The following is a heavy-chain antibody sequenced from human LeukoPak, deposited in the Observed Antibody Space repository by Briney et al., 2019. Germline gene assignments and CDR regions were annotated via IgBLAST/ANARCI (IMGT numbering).Heavy chain of an antibody. CDR3: ASVPRGYSYGFFFY. Sequence: SETLSLTCTVSGGSISSCYWSWIRQPAGKGLEWIGRIYTSGSTNYNPSLKSRVTMSVDTSKNQFSLKLSSVTAADTAVYYCASVPRGYSYGFFFYWGQGTLVTVSS. V-gene: IGHV4-4*07. CDR1: GGSISSCY. D-gene: IGHD5-18*01. CDR2: IYTSGST. J-gene: IGHJ4*02.